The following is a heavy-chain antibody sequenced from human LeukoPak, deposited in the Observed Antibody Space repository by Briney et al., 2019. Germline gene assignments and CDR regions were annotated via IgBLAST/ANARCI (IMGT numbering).Heavy chain of an antibody. CDR2: IYPGDSDA. V-gene: IGHV5-51*01. CDR3: ARWHYYDSSGYYYYGY. CDR1: GHSFTSYW. J-gene: IGHJ4*02. Sequence: KSGESLKISCKGSGHSFTSYWIGWVRQMPGKGLEWMGIIYPGDSDARYSPSFQGQVTISADKSISTAYLQWSSLKASDTAMYYCARWHYYDSSGYYYYGYWGQGTLVTVSS. D-gene: IGHD3-22*01.